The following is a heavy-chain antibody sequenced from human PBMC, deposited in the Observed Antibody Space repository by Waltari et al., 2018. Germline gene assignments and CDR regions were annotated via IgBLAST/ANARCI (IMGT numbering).Heavy chain of an antibody. CDR1: GYSFTSYW. D-gene: IGHD3-10*01. Sequence: EVQLVQSGAEVKKPGESLKISCKGSGYSFTSYWIGWVRQMPGKGLEWLGTIYPVASETRYSPSFQGQVTISADKPISTAYLQWSSLKASDTAMYYCARSNWPSRGYFDLWGRGTLVTVSS. CDR3: ARSNWPSRGYFDL. V-gene: IGHV5-51*04. CDR2: IYPVASET. J-gene: IGHJ2*01.